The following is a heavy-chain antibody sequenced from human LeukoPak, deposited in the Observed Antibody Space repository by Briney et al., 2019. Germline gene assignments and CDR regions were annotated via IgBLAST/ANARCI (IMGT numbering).Heavy chain of an antibody. V-gene: IGHV1-8*01. D-gene: IGHD3-9*01. Sequence: ASVKVSCKASGYTFTSYDINWVRQATGQGLEWMGWMNPNSGNTGYAQKFQGRVTITRDTSASTAYMELSSLRSEDTAVYYCARVRYDILTGYYRGYFDYWGQGTLVTVSS. CDR3: ARVRYDILTGYYRGYFDY. J-gene: IGHJ4*01. CDR2: MNPNSGNT. CDR1: GYTFTSYD.